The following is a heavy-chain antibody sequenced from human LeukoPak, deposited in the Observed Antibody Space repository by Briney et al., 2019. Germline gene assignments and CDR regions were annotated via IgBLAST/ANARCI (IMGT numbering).Heavy chain of an antibody. CDR3: ARSIADAFDI. D-gene: IGHD6-13*01. CDR2: IYYSGST. J-gene: IGHJ3*02. V-gene: IGHV4-59*01. Sequence: SETLSLTCTVSGGSISSYYWSWIRQPPGKGLEWIGYIYYSGSTNYNPSLKSRVTISVDTSKNQFSLKLSSVTAADTAVYYCARSIADAFDIWGQGTMVTVSS. CDR1: GGSISSYY.